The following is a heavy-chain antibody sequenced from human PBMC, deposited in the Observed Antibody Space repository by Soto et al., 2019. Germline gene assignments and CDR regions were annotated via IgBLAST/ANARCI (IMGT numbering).Heavy chain of an antibody. CDR3: AAYTPYYYGMDV. CDR2: IIPILGIA. Sequence: ASVKVSCKASGGTFSSYTISWVRQAPGQGLEWMGRIIPILGIANYAQKFQGRVTITADKSTSTAYMELSSLRSEDTAVYYCAAYTPYYYGMDVWGQGTTVTVSS. J-gene: IGHJ6*01. D-gene: IGHD3-16*01. V-gene: IGHV1-69*02. CDR1: GGTFSSYT.